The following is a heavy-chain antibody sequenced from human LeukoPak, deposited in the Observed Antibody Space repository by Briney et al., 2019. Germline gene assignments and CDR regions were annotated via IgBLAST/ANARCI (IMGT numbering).Heavy chain of an antibody. V-gene: IGHV3-23*01. CDR3: AKDRSGYSGGWSHDY. J-gene: IGHJ4*02. D-gene: IGHD6-19*01. CDR1: GFTLRSYA. Sequence: GGSLRLSCAASGFTLRSYAMSWVRQAPGKGLEWVSAISGNGGSTYYADSVKGRFTISRDNSENTLFLQMNSLRDEDTAMYYCAKDRSGYSGGWSHDYWGQGTLVTVSS. CDR2: ISGNGGST.